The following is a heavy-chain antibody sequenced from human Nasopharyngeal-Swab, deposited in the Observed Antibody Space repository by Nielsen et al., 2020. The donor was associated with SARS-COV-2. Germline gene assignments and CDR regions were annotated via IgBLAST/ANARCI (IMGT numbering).Heavy chain of an antibody. J-gene: IGHJ4*02. CDR3: AGEVIPAYGSGPYHDY. D-gene: IGHD3-10*01. CDR2: SNTKRGGT. CDR1: RYSFPGHY. Sequence: AVTVSCQASRYSFPGHYMHWLRQPPGQGLGWMGRSNTKRGGTDYAQKLQGRVTMNRDTSISTAYMELSSLISVDTAVYDCAGEVIPAYGSGPYHDYWGQGTLVTVSS. V-gene: IGHV1-2*06.